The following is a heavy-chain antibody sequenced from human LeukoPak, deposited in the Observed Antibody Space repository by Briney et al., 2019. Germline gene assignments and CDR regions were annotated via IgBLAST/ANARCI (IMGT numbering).Heavy chain of an antibody. CDR3: ARETLELDA. D-gene: IGHD1-1*01. V-gene: IGHV3-48*03. CDR1: GFTFINYE. CDR2: TTSSGSTN. J-gene: IGHJ5*02. Sequence: GGSLRLSCAASGFTFINYEMNWVRQAPGKGLEWISYTTSSGSTNYYADSVKGRFTISRDNAKSSLYLQMHSLRAEDTAVYYCARETLELDAWGQGTLVTVSS.